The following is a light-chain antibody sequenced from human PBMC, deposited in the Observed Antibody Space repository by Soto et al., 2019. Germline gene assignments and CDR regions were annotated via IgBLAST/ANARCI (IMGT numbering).Light chain of an antibody. CDR3: QQGHNWPLT. Sequence: EIVMTQSPATLSLSPGERAALSCRASQSINSELAWYQQKPGQPPRLLIYGASTRATGVPARFTRSESGSEFTLTISGLQSEDFAVYYCQQGHNWPLTFGQGTRLEI. J-gene: IGKJ2*01. CDR2: GAS. CDR1: QSINSE. V-gene: IGKV3-15*01.